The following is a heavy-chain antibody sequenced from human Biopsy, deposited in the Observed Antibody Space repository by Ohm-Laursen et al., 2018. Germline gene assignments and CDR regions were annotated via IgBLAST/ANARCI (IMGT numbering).Heavy chain of an antibody. CDR3: ARDRWPHVTLLGLVVFDF. V-gene: IGHV1-18*01. CDR1: GHTFTNYG. J-gene: IGHJ4*02. D-gene: IGHD3-3*01. Sequence: ASVKVSCKASGHTFTNYGISWVRQAPGQGLEWMGWISPYNGDTDYAQKLQGRVTMTTDTSTSTAYMDLRSLRSDDTAVYYCARDRWPHVTLLGLVVFDFWGQGTLVIVSS. CDR2: ISPYNGDT.